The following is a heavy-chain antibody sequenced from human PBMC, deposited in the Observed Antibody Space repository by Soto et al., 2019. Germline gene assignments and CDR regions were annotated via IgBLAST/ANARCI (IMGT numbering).Heavy chain of an antibody. CDR2: ISWNSGSI. CDR3: AKDQGPVATPYFDY. D-gene: IGHD2-15*01. CDR1: GFTFDDYA. J-gene: IGHJ4*02. V-gene: IGHV3-9*01. Sequence: EVQLVESGGGLVQPGRSLRLSCAASGFTFDDYAMHWVRQAPGKGLEWVSGISWNSGSIGYADSVKGRFTISRDNAKNSLYLQMNCLRAEDTALYYCAKDQGPVATPYFDYWGQGTLVTVSS.